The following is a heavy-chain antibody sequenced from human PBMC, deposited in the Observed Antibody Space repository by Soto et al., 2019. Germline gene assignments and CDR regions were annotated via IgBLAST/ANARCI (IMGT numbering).Heavy chain of an antibody. V-gene: IGHV1-69*01. CDR2: IIPIFGTA. Sequence: SVKLTCRAAGGSFISYAISWVRRAPGQGLEWMGGIIPIFGTANYAQKFQGRVTITADESTSTAYMELSSLRSEDTAVYYCAGDLAYYASSGYYRFDPWGQGTLVTVSS. CDR3: AGDLAYYASSGYYRFDP. D-gene: IGHD3-22*01. CDR1: GGSFISYA. J-gene: IGHJ5*02.